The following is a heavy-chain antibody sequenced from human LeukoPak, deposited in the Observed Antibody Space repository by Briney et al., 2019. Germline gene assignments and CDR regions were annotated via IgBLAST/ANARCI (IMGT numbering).Heavy chain of an antibody. CDR3: AKDPNGDYVGAFDM. D-gene: IGHD4-17*01. CDR2: ISSDGENT. CDR1: EFTFNSYG. J-gene: IGHJ3*02. V-gene: IGHV3-23*01. Sequence: GGSLRLSCAVSEFTFNSYGMTWFRQAPGKGLEWVSTISSDGENTHYADSVEGRFTISRDNSKNTLHLQMDGLRAEDTALYYCAKDPNGDYVGAFDMWGQGTKVTVSS.